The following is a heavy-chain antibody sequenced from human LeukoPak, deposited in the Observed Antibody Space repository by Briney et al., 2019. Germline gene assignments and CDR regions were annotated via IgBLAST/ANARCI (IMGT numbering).Heavy chain of an antibody. V-gene: IGHV4-59*08. CDR1: GGSISSYY. J-gene: IGHJ5*02. CDR2: IYYSGST. Sequence: SETLSLTCTVSGGSISSYYWSWIRQPPGKGLEWIGYIYYSGSTNYNPSLKSRVTISVDTSKNQFSLKLSSVTAVDTAVYYCARQMRSGIAVAGPNWFDPWGQGTLVTVSS. CDR3: ARQMRSGIAVAGPNWFDP. D-gene: IGHD6-19*01.